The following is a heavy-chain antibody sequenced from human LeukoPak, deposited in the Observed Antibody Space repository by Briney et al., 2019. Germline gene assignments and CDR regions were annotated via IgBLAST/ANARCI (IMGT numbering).Heavy chain of an antibody. CDR2: IRSKAYGGTT. V-gene: IGHV3-49*03. CDR1: GFTFGGYA. J-gene: IGHJ4*02. Sequence: GGSLRLSCTASGFTFGGYAMSWFRQAPGKGLEWVGFIRSKAYGGTTEYAASVKGRFTISRDDSKSIAYLQMNSLKTEDTAVYYCTGEPALGYCSGGSCPREDYWGQGTLVTVSS. D-gene: IGHD2-15*01. CDR3: TGEPALGYCSGGSCPREDY.